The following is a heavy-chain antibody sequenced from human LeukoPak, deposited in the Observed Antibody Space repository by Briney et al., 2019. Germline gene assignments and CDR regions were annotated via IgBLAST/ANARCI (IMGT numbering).Heavy chain of an antibody. CDR3: AKCLFQVGYFDY. D-gene: IGHD3-16*01. CDR1: GFTFSSYA. V-gene: IGHV3-23*01. Sequence: PGGSLRLSCAASGFTFSSYAMSWVRQAPGKGLEWVSAISGSGGSTYYADSVKGRFTISRDNSKNTLYLQMHSLRAEDTAVYYCAKCLFQVGYFDYGGQGALVTVSS. J-gene: IGHJ4*02. CDR2: ISGSGGST.